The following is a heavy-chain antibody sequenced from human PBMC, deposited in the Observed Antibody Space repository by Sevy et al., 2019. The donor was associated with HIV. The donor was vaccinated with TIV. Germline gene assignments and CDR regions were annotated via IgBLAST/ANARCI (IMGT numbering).Heavy chain of an antibody. J-gene: IGHJ6*02. D-gene: IGHD5-12*01. Sequence: GGSLRLSCAASGFTFSNAWMSWVRQAPGKGLEWVGRIKSKTDGGTTDYAAPGKGRFTISRDDSKNTLYLQMNSLKTEDTAVYYCTTGQAVATIQYYYYYGMDVWGQGTTVTVSS. CDR1: GFTFSNAW. V-gene: IGHV3-15*01. CDR2: IKSKTDGGTT. CDR3: TTGQAVATIQYYYYYGMDV.